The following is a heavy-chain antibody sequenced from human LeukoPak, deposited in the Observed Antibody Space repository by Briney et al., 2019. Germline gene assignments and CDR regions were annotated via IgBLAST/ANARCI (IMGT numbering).Heavy chain of an antibody. Sequence: GGSLRLSCAASGFTFSGSAMSWVRQAPGKGLEWVSAISGNGAATFYADSVKGRFTISRDNSKNTLYLQMNSLKVEDTALYYCAKDNAYYYADYWGQGTLVTVSS. V-gene: IGHV3-23*01. CDR1: GFTFSGSA. J-gene: IGHJ4*02. CDR2: ISGNGAAT. D-gene: IGHD3-10*01. CDR3: AKDNAYYYADY.